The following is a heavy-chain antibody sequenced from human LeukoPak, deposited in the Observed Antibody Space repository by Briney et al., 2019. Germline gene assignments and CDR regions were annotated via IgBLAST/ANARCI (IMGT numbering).Heavy chain of an antibody. V-gene: IGHV1-69*06. J-gene: IGHJ4*02. CDR3: ARARGAFWPEVDY. Sequence: SVKVSCKASGGTFSSYAISWVRQAPGQGLEWMGGIIPIFGTANYAQKLQGRVTITADKSTSTAYMELSSLRSEDTAVYYCARARGAFWPEVDYWGQGTLVTVSS. D-gene: IGHD1-14*01. CDR2: IIPIFGTA. CDR1: GGTFSSYA.